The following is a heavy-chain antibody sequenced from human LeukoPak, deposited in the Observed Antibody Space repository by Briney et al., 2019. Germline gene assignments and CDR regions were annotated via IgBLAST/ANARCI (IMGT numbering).Heavy chain of an antibody. CDR1: GYTFTDYY. CDR2: INPKRGAT. V-gene: IGHV1-2*02. J-gene: IGHJ3*02. Sequence: GASVPVSCQTYGYTFTDYYIHWVRQAPGRGLEWMGCINPKRGATDYAQILHSRVTMTSDTFISTASMELSSLTSDDTAVYSCARYSAEQRGNAPDIWGQGTVVTVSS. D-gene: IGHD1/OR15-1a*01. CDR3: ARYSAEQRGNAPDI.